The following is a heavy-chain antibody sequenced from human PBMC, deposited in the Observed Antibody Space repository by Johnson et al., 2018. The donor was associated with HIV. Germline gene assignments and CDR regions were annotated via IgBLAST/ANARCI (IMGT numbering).Heavy chain of an antibody. Sequence: VQLVESGGGLVQPGGSLRLSCAASGFTFSNYAMSWVRQAPGKGQQWVAGIRWDSGSIGDADSVKGGVSISRYNAKNSLYLQMKSLRAVDTALYYCVRGGMRGELGAFDIWGQGTMVTVSS. CDR1: GFTFSNYA. V-gene: IGHV3-9*01. D-gene: IGHD1-26*01. CDR2: IRWDSGSI. J-gene: IGHJ3*02. CDR3: VRGGMRGELGAFDI.